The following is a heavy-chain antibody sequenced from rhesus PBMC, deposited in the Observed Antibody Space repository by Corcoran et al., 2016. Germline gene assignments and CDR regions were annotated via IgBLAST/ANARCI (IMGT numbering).Heavy chain of an antibody. CDR2: IEGSSGRT. V-gene: IGHV4-160*01. D-gene: IGHD6-25*01. Sequence: QVQLQESGPGLVKPSETLSLTCAVSGGSISSNYWSWIRPPPGKGLEWIGRIEGSSGRTDYKPARKRRVTISTETSKNQCSRKLSSVTAADTAVYYCARGGGSWNYWYFDLWGPGTPITISS. CDR3: ARGGGSWNYWYFDL. CDR1: GGSISSNY. J-gene: IGHJ2*01.